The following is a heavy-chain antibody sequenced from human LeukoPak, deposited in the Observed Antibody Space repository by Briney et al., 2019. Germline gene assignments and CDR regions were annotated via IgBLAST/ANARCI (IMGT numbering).Heavy chain of an antibody. D-gene: IGHD5-12*01. Sequence: KPSETLSLTCTVSGGSISSYYWSWIRQPPGKGLEWIGYIYYSGSTNYNPSLKSRVTISVDTSKNQFSLKLSSVTAADTAVYYCARHGSLYSGYDGGQLDWFDPWGQGTLVTVSS. CDR3: ARHGSLYSGYDGGQLDWFDP. CDR2: IYYSGST. V-gene: IGHV4-59*08. CDR1: GGSISSYY. J-gene: IGHJ5*02.